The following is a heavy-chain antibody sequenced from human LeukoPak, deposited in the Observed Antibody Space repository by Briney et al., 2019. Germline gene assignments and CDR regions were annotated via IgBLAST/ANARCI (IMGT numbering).Heavy chain of an antibody. D-gene: IGHD3-16*01. CDR1: GGTFSSYA. Sequence: ASVKVSCKASGGTFSSYAISWVRQAPGQGLEWMGGIIPIFGTANYAQKFQGRVTITADKSTSTAYMELSSLRSEDTAVYYCAKNHDSNAYHTDDAFDIWGQGTMVTVSS. V-gene: IGHV1-69*06. CDR2: IIPIFGTA. J-gene: IGHJ3*02. CDR3: AKNHDSNAYHTDDAFDI.